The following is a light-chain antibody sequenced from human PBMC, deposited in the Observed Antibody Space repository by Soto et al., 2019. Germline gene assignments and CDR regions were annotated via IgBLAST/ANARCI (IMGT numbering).Light chain of an antibody. CDR2: GAS. V-gene: IGKV3-15*01. J-gene: IGKJ4*01. Sequence: EVVMTQSPATLSVSPGERATLSCRASQSVSSNLAWYQQKPGQAPRLLIYGASTRATGIPARFSGSGSGTEFILTISSLQSEDFAVYYCQQYNSWHPLTFGGGTKVEIK. CDR1: QSVSSN. CDR3: QQYNSWHPLT.